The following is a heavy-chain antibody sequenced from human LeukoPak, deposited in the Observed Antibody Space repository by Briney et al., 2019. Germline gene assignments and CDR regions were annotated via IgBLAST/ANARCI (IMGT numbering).Heavy chain of an antibody. J-gene: IGHJ4*02. D-gene: IGHD3-22*01. Sequence: GGSLRLSCAASGFTFCSYTMNWVRQAPGKGLEWVAVVSHDGDNQYYADSVKGRFTISRDDSNNTLYLQMNSLRADDTAVYYCAKVRARLVVVSYFDYWGQGALVTVSS. CDR1: GFTFCSYT. CDR3: AKVRARLVVVSYFDY. CDR2: VSHDGDNQ. V-gene: IGHV3-30*18.